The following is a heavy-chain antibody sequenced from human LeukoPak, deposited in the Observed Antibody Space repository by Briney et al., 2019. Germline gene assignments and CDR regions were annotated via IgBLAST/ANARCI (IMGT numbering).Heavy chain of an antibody. V-gene: IGHV1-8*01. Sequence: ASVKVSCKASGYTFTSYDIHWVRQATGQGLEWMGWMNPNSGNTGYAQKFQGRVTMTRNTSISTAYMELSSLRSEDTAVYYCARANGEMATHGDDFDYWGQGTLVTVSS. CDR2: MNPNSGNT. D-gene: IGHD3-10*01. J-gene: IGHJ4*02. CDR1: GYTFTSYD. CDR3: ARANGEMATHGDDFDY.